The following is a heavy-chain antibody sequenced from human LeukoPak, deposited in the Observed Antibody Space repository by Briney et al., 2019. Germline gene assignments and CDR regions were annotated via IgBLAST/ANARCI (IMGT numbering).Heavy chain of an antibody. J-gene: IGHJ6*02. CDR3: ARSITNYYYYGMDV. V-gene: IGHV1-8*01. CDR1: GYTFTSYD. D-gene: IGHD1-1*01. Sequence: ASVKGSCKASGYTFTSYDINWVRQATGQGLEWMGWMNPNSGNTGYAQKFQGRVTMTRNTSISTAYMELSSLRSEDTAVYYCARSITNYYYYGMDVWGQGTTVTVSS. CDR2: MNPNSGNT.